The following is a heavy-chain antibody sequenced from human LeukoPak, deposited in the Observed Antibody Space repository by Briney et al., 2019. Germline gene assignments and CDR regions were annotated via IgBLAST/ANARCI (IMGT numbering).Heavy chain of an antibody. V-gene: IGHV3-23*01. CDR1: GFTFSSYT. CDR2: ISGSGGST. D-gene: IGHD3-10*01. Sequence: PGGSLRLSCAASGFTFSSYTMSWVRQAPGKGLEWVSTISGSGGSTYYADSVKGRFTISRDNSKNTLYLQMNSLRAEDTAVYYCASIGEAYDSWGQGTMVTVSS. CDR3: ASIGEAYDS. J-gene: IGHJ3*02.